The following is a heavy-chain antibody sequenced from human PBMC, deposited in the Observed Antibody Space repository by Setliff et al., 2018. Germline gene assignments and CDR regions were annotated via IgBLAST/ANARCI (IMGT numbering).Heavy chain of an antibody. J-gene: IGHJ5*02. CDR2: ISPDSYYI. D-gene: IGHD2-15*01. V-gene: IGHV3-21*01. Sequence: LRLSCAASGFTFSSYSMHWVRQTPGKGLGWVSSISPDSYYIYYADSIKGRLIITRDTSKNQISLKLTPVTAADTAVYYCGRGFRRIEGWGNWFDPWGQGILVTVSS. CDR1: GFTFSSYS. CDR3: GRGFRRIEGWGNWFDP.